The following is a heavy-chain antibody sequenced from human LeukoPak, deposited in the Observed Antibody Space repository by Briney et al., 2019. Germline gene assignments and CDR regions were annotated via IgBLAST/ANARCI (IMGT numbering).Heavy chain of an antibody. Sequence: PGGSLRLSCAASGFTFSDYYMNWIRQAPGKGLEWISYMSSSGSTISYADSVTGQFTVSRDNAKNSLYLQMDSLRAEDTAVYYCARSILPAANAIDYWGQGTLLTVSS. J-gene: IGHJ4*02. CDR1: GFTFSDYY. D-gene: IGHD2-2*01. CDR2: MSSSGSTI. CDR3: ARSILPAANAIDY. V-gene: IGHV3-11*04.